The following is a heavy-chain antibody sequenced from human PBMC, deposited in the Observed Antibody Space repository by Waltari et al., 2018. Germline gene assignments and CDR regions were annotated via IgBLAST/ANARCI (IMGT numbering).Heavy chain of an antibody. CDR2: IYYSGST. Sequence: QVQLQESGPGLVKPSETLSLTCTVSGGSISSYYWSWIRQPPGKGLEWIGYIYYSGSTNYNPSLKSRVTISVDTSKNQFSRKLSSVTAADTAVYYCARDRGSSWYHYWGQGTLVTVSS. D-gene: IGHD6-13*01. V-gene: IGHV4-59*01. J-gene: IGHJ4*02. CDR3: ARDRGSSWYHY. CDR1: GGSISSYY.